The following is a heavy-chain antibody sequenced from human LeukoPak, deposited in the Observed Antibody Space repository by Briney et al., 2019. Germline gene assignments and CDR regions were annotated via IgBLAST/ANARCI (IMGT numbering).Heavy chain of an antibody. V-gene: IGHV4-38-2*02. CDR3: ASSSILTGSHFDY. Sequence: SETLSLTCTVSGYSISSGYYWGWIRQSPGKGLEWIGSIFHSGNTYYNPSLKSRVTMSVDTSKNQFSLKLSSVTAADTAVYYCASSSILTGSHFDYWGQGTLVTVSS. CDR2: IFHSGNT. D-gene: IGHD3-9*01. CDR1: GYSISSGYY. J-gene: IGHJ4*02.